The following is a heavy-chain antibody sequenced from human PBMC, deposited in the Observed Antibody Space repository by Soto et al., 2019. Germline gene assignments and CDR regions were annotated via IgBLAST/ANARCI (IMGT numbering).Heavy chain of an antibody. J-gene: IGHJ6*02. Sequence: QVHLQESGPGLVKPSETLSLICTVSGGSLTSYYWSWVRQPVGKGLEWVGRIYSDGTTNYSPSPSPCSRGTTSLDTSKNQFSRWLSSVTAADTAIYYCSRVDCSNTNCRTRGMDVWGQGTTVTVSS. CDR2: IYSDGTT. D-gene: IGHD2-2*01. CDR3: SRVDCSNTNCRTRGMDV. CDR1: GGSLTSYY. V-gene: IGHV4-4*07.